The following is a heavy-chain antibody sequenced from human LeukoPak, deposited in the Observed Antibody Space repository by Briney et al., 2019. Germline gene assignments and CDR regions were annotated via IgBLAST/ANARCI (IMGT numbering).Heavy chain of an antibody. Sequence: GGSLRLSCAASGFTFSSYGMHWVRQAPGKGLEWVAVISYDGSNKYYADSVKGRFTISRDNFKNTLYLQMNSLRAEDTAVYYCATNIIAVAGTTSDYWGQGTLVTVSS. CDR1: GFTFSSYG. CDR2: ISYDGSNK. V-gene: IGHV3-30*03. D-gene: IGHD6-19*01. J-gene: IGHJ4*02. CDR3: ATNIIAVAGTTSDY.